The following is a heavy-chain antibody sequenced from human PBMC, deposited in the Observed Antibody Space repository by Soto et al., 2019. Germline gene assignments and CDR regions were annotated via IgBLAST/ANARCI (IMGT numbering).Heavy chain of an antibody. CDR1: RFTFSSYG. CDR2: ISYDLSNK. Sequence: SLRLSCGASRFTFSSYGMHWVRPSPYNWLSLVAVISYDLSNKYYADSVKGRFTISRDNSKNTLYLQMNSLRAEDTAVYYCARDDDSSGYPPVGGYWDQGAL. CDR3: ARDDDSSGYPPVGGY. D-gene: IGHD3-22*01. V-gene: IGHV3-30*03. J-gene: IGHJ4*02.